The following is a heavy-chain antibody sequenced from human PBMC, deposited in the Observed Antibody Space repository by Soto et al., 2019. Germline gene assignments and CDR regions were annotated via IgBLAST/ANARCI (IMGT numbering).Heavy chain of an antibody. V-gene: IGHV1-69*13. Sequence: GASVKVSWKASGGTFSSYAISWGRQAPGQGLEWMGGIIPIFGTANYAQKLQGRVTITADESTSTAYMELSSLRSEDTAVYYCARGSYDFCSGYTRINYYYGMAVWGQGTTVTGSS. CDR2: IIPIFGTA. CDR1: GGTFSSYA. CDR3: ARGSYDFCSGYTRINYYYGMAV. J-gene: IGHJ6*02. D-gene: IGHD3-3*01.